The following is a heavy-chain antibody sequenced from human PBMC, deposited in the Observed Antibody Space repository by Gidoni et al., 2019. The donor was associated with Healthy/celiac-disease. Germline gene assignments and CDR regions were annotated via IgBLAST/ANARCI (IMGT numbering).Heavy chain of an antibody. V-gene: IGHV3-21*01. CDR2: ISSSSSYI. D-gene: IGHD3-3*01. Sequence: SCAASGFTFSSYSMNWVRQAPGKGLEWVSSISSSSSYIYYADSVKGRFTISRDNAKNSLYLQMNSLRAEDTAVYYCASDYDFWSGYYVWVYWGQGTLVTVSS. CDR3: ASDYDFWSGYYVWVY. CDR1: GFTFSSYS. J-gene: IGHJ4*02.